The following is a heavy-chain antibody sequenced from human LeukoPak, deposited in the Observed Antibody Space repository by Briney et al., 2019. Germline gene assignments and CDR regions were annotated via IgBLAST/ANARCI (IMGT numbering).Heavy chain of an antibody. D-gene: IGHD1-7*01. CDR2: INPNSGVT. Sequence: ASVKVSCKASGYTFIDYFIHWMRQTPGQGLEWLGWINPNSGVTRYAQKFQDRVTMTGDTAAYMELSSLKSDDTAMYYCVRAVSGTLGGAFDIWGQGTAVTVSS. CDR3: VRAVSGTLGGAFDI. J-gene: IGHJ3*02. V-gene: IGHV1-2*02. CDR1: GYTFIDYF.